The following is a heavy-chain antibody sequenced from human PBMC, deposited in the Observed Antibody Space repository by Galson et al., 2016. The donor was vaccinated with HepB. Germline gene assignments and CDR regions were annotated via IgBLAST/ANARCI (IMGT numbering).Heavy chain of an antibody. CDR2: IYHGGTT. D-gene: IGHD3-16*01. V-gene: IGHV4-4*02. CDR1: GGSISSTNW. Sequence: LSLTCAVSGGSISSTNWWSWVRQPPGKGLEWIGEIYHGGTTHYNPSLKSRVTVSVDKSKNQFSLRLTSVTAADTAMYYCARDRPGLGVVAGAFDVWGQGTMVSVSS. J-gene: IGHJ3*01. CDR3: ARDRPGLGVVAGAFDV.